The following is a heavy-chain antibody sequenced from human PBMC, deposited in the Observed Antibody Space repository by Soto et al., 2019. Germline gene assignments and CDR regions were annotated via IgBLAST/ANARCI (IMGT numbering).Heavy chain of an antibody. V-gene: IGHV3-53*01. CDR2: ISDGVTT. D-gene: IGHD5-12*01. CDR3: ARHHGSGGYDL. CDR1: VFRVTNIY. Sequence: VGSLRLSCASSVFRVTNIYMSCIRHSPGKWLEWVSTISDGVTTWYADSVRGRFTISRDNSKNTLYLQMNSLSAEDTAIYYCARHHGSGGYDLRGQGTQVTICS. J-gene: IGHJ4*02.